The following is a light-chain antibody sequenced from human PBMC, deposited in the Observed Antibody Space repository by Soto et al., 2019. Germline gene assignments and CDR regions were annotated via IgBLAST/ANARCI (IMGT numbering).Light chain of an antibody. CDR2: DAS. V-gene: IGKV1-5*01. CDR3: QHSYSHPCP. CDR1: QSISKY. Sequence: ASQSISKYLAWYQQKPGKAPKLLMYDASSLRSGVPARFSGSASGTEFTLTISSLQPEDFATYYCQHSYSHPCPFGQGTKVAIK. J-gene: IGKJ1*01.